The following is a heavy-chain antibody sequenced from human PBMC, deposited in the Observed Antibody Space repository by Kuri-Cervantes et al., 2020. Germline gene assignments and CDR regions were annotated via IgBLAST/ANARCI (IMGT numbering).Heavy chain of an antibody. Sequence: ASVKVSCKTSGYTFISYGITWVRQAPGQGLEWMGWMNPNSGNTGYAQKFQGRVTMTRNTSISTAYMELSSLRSEDTAVYYCARGRMGGSAKPLFCFDSWGQGTLVTVSS. V-gene: IGHV1-8*02. CDR3: ARGRMGGSAKPLFCFDS. D-gene: IGHD1-26*01. J-gene: IGHJ5*01. CDR2: MNPNSGNT. CDR1: GYTFISYG.